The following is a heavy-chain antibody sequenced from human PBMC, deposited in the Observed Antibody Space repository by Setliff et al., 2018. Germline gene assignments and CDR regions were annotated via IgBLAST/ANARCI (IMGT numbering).Heavy chain of an antibody. CDR1: GGGGSFSAYY. CDR2: ISPGGTT. CDR3: ATSGFCSAGSCYSFDD. J-gene: IGHJ4*02. D-gene: IGHD6-19*01. Sequence: SETLSLTCGVSGGGGSFSAYYWSWIRQPPGKGLEWIGEISPGGTTIYNPSLRSRVTMSVDTAKNRFSLNLTSVTAADTAVYYCATSGFCSAGSCYSFDDWGQGALVTVSS. V-gene: IGHV4-34*01.